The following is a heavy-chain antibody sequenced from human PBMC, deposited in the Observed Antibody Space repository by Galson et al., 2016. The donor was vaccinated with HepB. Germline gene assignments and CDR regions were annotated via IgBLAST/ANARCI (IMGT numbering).Heavy chain of an antibody. Sequence: SVKVSCKASGYTFTRNYMHWVRQAPGQGLEWVGIINPSSDSTTYAQKFQGRVTMTRDTSTSTVYMELSSLRSEDTAVYYCAREAVAGIWSAFDIWGQGTMVTVSS. CDR1: GYTFTRNY. CDR3: AREAVAGIWSAFDI. D-gene: IGHD6-19*01. J-gene: IGHJ3*02. V-gene: IGHV1-46*01. CDR2: INPSSDST.